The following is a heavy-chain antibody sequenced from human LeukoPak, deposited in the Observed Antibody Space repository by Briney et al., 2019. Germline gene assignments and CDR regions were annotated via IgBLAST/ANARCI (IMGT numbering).Heavy chain of an antibody. CDR3: ARRNQYGMDV. CDR1: GYTFTAYW. J-gene: IGHJ6*02. D-gene: IGHD1-1*01. V-gene: IGHV5-51*01. CDR2: ISPGDSDT. Sequence: GESLQISCKGSGYTFTAYWIAWVRQMPGKGLEWMGTISPGDSDTRYSPSFQGQVTISADKSISTAYLQWSGLEASDTAMYYCARRNQYGMDVWGQGTTVTVSS.